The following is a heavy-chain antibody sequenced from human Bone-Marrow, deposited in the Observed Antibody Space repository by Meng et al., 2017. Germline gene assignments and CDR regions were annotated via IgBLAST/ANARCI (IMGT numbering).Heavy chain of an antibody. J-gene: IGHJ5*01. Sequence: GESLKISCEGSGYTFTNYWIDWVRRTPGKGLEWIGIVHPGDSNTKYNPSFQGQVTVSADKSISTAYLQWSSLKASDSGIYYCARHLDGGSSGTGGFDSWGQGNPVNGAS. V-gene: IGHV5-51*01. D-gene: IGHD3-16*01. CDR2: VHPGDSNT. CDR1: GYTFTNYW. CDR3: ARHLDGGSSGTGGFDS.